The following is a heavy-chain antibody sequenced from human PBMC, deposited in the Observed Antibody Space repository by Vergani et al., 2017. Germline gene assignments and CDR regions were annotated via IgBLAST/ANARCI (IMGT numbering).Heavy chain of an antibody. D-gene: IGHD4-17*01. CDR3: ARDLYGDYLYYYYMDV. Sequence: EVQLVQSGAEVKKPGESLKISCKGSGYSFTSYWIGWVRQMPGKGLEWMGIIYPGDSDTRYSPSFQGQVTIAADKSISTAYLQWSSLKASDTAMYYCARDLYGDYLYYYYMDVWNEGTTVTVSS. J-gene: IGHJ6*03. CDR2: IYPGDSDT. CDR1: GYSFTSYW. V-gene: IGHV5-51*01.